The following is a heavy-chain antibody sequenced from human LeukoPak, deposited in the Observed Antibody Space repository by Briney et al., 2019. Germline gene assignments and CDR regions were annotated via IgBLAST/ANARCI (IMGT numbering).Heavy chain of an antibody. CDR1: GFTFSSYG. V-gene: IGHV3-33*01. CDR3: ARDRSREDTNEGFDY. CDR2: IWYDGSNK. J-gene: IGHJ4*02. D-gene: IGHD2-15*01. Sequence: PGRSLRLSCAASGFTFSSYGMHWVRQAPGKGLEWVAVIWYDGSNKYYADSVKGRFTISRDNSKNTLYLQMNSLRAEDTAVYYCARDRSREDTNEGFDYWGQGTLVTVSS.